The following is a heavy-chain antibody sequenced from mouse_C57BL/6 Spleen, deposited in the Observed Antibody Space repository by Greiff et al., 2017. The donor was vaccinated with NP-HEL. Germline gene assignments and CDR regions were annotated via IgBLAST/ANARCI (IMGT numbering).Heavy chain of an antibody. J-gene: IGHJ2*01. D-gene: IGHD2-2*01. CDR2: IDPSDSYT. V-gene: IGHV1-69*01. CDR1: GYTFTSYW. CDR3: ARSEVTTGYFDY. Sequence: VQLQQPGAELVMPGASVKLSCKASGYTFTSYWMHWVKQRPGQGLEWIGEIDPSDSYTNYNQKFKGKSTLTVDKSSSTAYMQLSSLTSEDSAVYYCARSEVTTGYFDYWGQGTTLTVSS.